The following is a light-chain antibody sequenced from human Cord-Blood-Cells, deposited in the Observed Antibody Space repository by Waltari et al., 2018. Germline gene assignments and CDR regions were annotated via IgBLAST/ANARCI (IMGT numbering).Light chain of an antibody. V-gene: IGLV2-8*01. J-gene: IGLJ3*02. CDR1: SSDVGGYNY. Sequence: QSALTQPPSASGSPGQSVPIPCTGTSSDVGGYNYVSWYQQHPGKAPKLMIYEVSKRPSGGPDRFSGSKSGNTASLTVSGLQAEDEADYYCSSYAGSNTWVFGGGTKLTVL. CDR3: SSYAGSNTWV. CDR2: EVS.